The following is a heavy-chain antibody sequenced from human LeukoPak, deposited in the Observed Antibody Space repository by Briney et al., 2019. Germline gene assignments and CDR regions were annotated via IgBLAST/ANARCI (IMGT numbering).Heavy chain of an antibody. J-gene: IGHJ5*02. Sequence: ASVTVSCKASGYTFTSYAMHWVRQAPGQRLEWMGWINAGNGNTKYSQKFQGRVTITRDTSASTAYMELSSLRSEDTAVYYCARSLTPIYYGDRGYNWFDPWGQGTLVTVSS. D-gene: IGHD4-17*01. CDR2: INAGNGNT. CDR3: ARSLTPIYYGDRGYNWFDP. V-gene: IGHV1-3*01. CDR1: GYTFTSYA.